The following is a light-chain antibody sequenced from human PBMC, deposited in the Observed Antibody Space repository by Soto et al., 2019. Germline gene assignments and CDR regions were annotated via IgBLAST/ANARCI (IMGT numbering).Light chain of an antibody. J-gene: IGKJ4*01. CDR2: AAS. V-gene: IGKV1-9*01. Sequence: IQLTQSPSSLSASVGDRVTITRRASQDISSSLGWYQQKPGKAPKLLIYAASILQSGVPSRFSGSGFGTDFTLTISSLQAEDFASYFCQQLRSYPSTFGGGTKVEIK. CDR3: QQLRSYPST. CDR1: QDISSS.